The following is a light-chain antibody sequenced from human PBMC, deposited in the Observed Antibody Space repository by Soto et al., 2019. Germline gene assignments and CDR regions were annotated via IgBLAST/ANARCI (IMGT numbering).Light chain of an antibody. Sequence: QSVLTQPASVSGSPGQSITISCTGTSSDVGGYNYVSWSQQHPGKAPKLLISEVSNRPSGVSNRFSGSKSGNTASLTISGLQADDEADYYCSSYTSSSTPYVFGTGTKLTVL. V-gene: IGLV2-14*03. CDR1: SSDVGGYNY. CDR2: EVS. CDR3: SSYTSSSTPYV. J-gene: IGLJ1*01.